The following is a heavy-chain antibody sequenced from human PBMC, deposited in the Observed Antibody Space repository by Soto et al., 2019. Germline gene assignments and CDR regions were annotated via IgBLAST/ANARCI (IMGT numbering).Heavy chain of an antibody. CDR2: IYSGGST. J-gene: IGHJ6*02. Sequence: GGSLRLSCAASGFTVSSNYMSWVRQAPGKGLEWVSVIYSGGSTYCADSVKGRFTISRDNSKNTRYLQMNSLRAEDTAVYYCARPRCSSTSCYTRYYYYGMDVWGQGTTVTVSS. CDR3: ARPRCSSTSCYTRYYYYGMDV. V-gene: IGHV3-53*01. D-gene: IGHD2-2*02. CDR1: GFTVSSNY.